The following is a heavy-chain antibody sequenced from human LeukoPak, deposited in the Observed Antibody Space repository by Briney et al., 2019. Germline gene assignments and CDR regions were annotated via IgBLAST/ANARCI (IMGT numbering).Heavy chain of an antibody. CDR2: ISPSGDNT. CDR1: GFTFSSYG. J-gene: IGHJ4*02. V-gene: IGHV3-23*01. CDR3: AGSVLLWFGELY. D-gene: IGHD3-10*01. Sequence: GGSLRLSCAASGFTFSSYGMSWVRQAPGKGLEWVSAISPSGDNTYYADSVKGRFTISRDNSKNTLYLQMNSLRAEDTAVYYCAGSVLLWFGELYWGQGTLVTVSS.